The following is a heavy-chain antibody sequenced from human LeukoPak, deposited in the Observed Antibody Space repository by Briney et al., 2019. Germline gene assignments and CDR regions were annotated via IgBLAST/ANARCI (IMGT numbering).Heavy chain of an antibody. CDR1: GFTFSSYS. D-gene: IGHD6-6*01. CDR2: ISSSSSYI. CDR3: ARDSNAETLYSSSSGLFDY. J-gene: IGHJ4*02. Sequence: GGSLRLSCAASGFTFSSYSMNWVRQAPGKGLEWVSSISSSSSYIYYADSVKGRFTISRDNAKNSLYLQMNSLRAEDTAVYYCARDSNAETLYSSSSGLFDYWGQGTLVTVSS. V-gene: IGHV3-21*01.